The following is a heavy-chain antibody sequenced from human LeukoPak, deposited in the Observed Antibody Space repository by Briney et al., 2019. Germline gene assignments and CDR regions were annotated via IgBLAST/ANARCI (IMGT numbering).Heavy chain of an antibody. D-gene: IGHD3-10*01. CDR3: ARVRRWMVRGAHRPLDY. Sequence: SETLSLTCAVYGGSFSGYYWSWIRQPPGKGLEWIGKINHSGSTNYNPSLKSRVTISVDTSKNQFSLKLSSVTAADTAVYYCARVRRWMVRGAHRPLDYWGQGTLVTVSS. CDR2: INHSGST. CDR1: GGSFSGYY. J-gene: IGHJ4*02. V-gene: IGHV4-34*01.